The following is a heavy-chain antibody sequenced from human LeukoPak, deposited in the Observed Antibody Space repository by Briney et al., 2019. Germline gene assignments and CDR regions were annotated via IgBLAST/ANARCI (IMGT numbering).Heavy chain of an antibody. D-gene: IGHD5-24*01. CDR2: IRSKAYGGTT. CDR3: TRRGRGWLQLQDY. V-gene: IGHV3-49*04. CDR1: GFTFGDYA. Sequence: GGSLRLSCTASGFTFGDYAMSWVRQAPGKGLEWVGFIRSKAYGGTTEYAASVKGRFTISRDDSKSIAYLQMNSLKTEDTAVYYCTRRGRGWLQLQDYWGRGTLVTVSS. J-gene: IGHJ4*02.